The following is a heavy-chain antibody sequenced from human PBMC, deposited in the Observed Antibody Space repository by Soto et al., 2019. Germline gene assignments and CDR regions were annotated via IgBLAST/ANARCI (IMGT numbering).Heavy chain of an antibody. CDR3: ARDRGGGDCYSCGYFDY. Sequence: SETLSLTCTVSGGSISSYYWSWIRQPPGKGLEWIGYIYYSGSTNYNPSLKSRVAISVDTSKNQFSLKLSSVTAADTAVYYCARDRGGGDCYSCGYFDYWGQGTLVTVSS. CDR1: GGSISSYY. V-gene: IGHV4-59*01. CDR2: IYYSGST. J-gene: IGHJ4*02. D-gene: IGHD2-21*02.